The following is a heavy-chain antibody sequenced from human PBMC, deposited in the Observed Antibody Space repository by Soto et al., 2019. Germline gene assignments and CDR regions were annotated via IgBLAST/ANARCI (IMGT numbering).Heavy chain of an antibody. CDR3: AKAYGDYSYYYMDV. J-gene: IGHJ6*03. V-gene: IGHV3-23*01. CDR2: ISGSGGST. D-gene: IGHD4-17*01. Sequence: PGGSLRLSCAASGFTFSSYAMSWVRQDPGKGLEWVSAISGSGGSTYYADSVKGRFTISRDNSKNTLYLQMNSLRAEDTAVYYCAKAYGDYSYYYMDVWGKGTTVTVSS. CDR1: GFTFSSYA.